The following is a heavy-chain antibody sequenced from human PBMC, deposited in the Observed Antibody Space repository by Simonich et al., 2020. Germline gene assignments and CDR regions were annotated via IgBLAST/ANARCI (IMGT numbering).Heavy chain of an antibody. D-gene: IGHD2-15*01. J-gene: IGHJ4*02. CDR3: ARASRGTWWYYYFDY. Sequence: QVQLVQSGAEVKKPGASVKVSCKASGYTFTSYGISWVRQAPGQGLEWMGWHSAYKGNTNYAQKLQGRVTMTTDTSTSTAYMELRSLRSDDTAVYYCARASRGTWWYYYFDYWGQGTLVTVSS. CDR1: GYTFTSYG. CDR2: HSAYKGNT. V-gene: IGHV1-18*01.